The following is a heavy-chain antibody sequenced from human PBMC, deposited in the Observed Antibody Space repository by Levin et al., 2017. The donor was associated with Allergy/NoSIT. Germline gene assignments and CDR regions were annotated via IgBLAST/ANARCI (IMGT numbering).Heavy chain of an antibody. V-gene: IGHV3-30*04. D-gene: IGHD3-22*01. J-gene: IGHJ4*02. Sequence: GESLKISCAASGFTFSSYAMHWVRQAPGKGLEWVAVISYDGSNKYYADSVKGRFTISRDKSKNTLYLQMNSLRAEDTAVYYCARGNSSGYFYYFDYWGQGTLVTVSS. CDR3: ARGNSSGYFYYFDY. CDR1: GFTFSSYA. CDR2: ISYDGSNK.